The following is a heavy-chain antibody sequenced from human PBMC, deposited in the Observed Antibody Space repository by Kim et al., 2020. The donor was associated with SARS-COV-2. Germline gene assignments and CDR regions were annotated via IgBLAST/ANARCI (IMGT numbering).Heavy chain of an antibody. CDR3: ARERAGWFDP. V-gene: IGHV4-31*02. D-gene: IGHD3-10*01. J-gene: IGHJ5*02. Sequence: GSSYYNPALKSRVTISVDSSKHQFSLKLGSVTAADTAVYYCARERAGWFDPWGQGTLVTVSS. CDR2: GSS.